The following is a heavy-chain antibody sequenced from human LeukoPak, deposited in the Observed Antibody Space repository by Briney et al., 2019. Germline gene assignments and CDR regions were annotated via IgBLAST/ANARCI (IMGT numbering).Heavy chain of an antibody. CDR3: ARDRRRDGYNLYYYGMDV. CDR1: GGSISSYY. Sequence: SETLSLTCTVSGGSISSYYWSWIRQPPGEGLEWIGYIYYSGSTNYNPSLKSRVTISVDTSKNQFSLKLSSVTAADTAVYYCARDRRRDGYNLYYYGMDVWGQGTTVTVSS. D-gene: IGHD5-24*01. J-gene: IGHJ6*02. CDR2: IYYSGST. V-gene: IGHV4-59*01.